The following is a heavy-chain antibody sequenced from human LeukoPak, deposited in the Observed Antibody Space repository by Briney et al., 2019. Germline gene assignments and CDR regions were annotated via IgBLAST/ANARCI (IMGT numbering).Heavy chain of an antibody. CDR1: GYTFTSYA. Sequence: SVEASCKASGYTFTSYAISWVRQAPGQGLEWMGRIIPILGIANYAQKFQGRATITADKSTSTAYMELSSLRSEDTAVYYCARDLGDIVVVVAATVWFDPWGQGTLVTVSS. D-gene: IGHD2-15*01. J-gene: IGHJ5*02. CDR3: ARDLGDIVVVVAATVWFDP. V-gene: IGHV1-69*04. CDR2: IIPILGIA.